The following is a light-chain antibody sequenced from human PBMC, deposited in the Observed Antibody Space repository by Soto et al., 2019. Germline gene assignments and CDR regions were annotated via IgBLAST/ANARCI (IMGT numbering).Light chain of an antibody. V-gene: IGLV2-14*01. J-gene: IGLJ2*01. CDR2: EVN. CDR3: LLYYGGASV. Sequence: QSALTQPASVSGSPGQSITISCTGTSSDIGGYKYVSWYQHHPGKVPQLIIYEVNNRPSGVSNRFSGSKSGNTASLTISGLQAEDEAEYYCLLYYGGASVFGGGTKLTVL. CDR1: SSDIGGYKY.